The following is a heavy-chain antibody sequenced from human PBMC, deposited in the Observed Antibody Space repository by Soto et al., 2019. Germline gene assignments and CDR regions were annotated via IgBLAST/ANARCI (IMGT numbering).Heavy chain of an antibody. CDR1: GGSISSYY. V-gene: IGHV4-59*08. D-gene: IGHD3-3*01. CDR2: IYYSGST. Sequence: SETLSLTCTVSGGSISSYYWSWIRQPPGKGLEWIGYIYYSGSTNYNPSLKSRVTISVDTSKNQFSLKLSSVTAADTAVYYCARRRDYDFWSGYYSGYFDYWGQGTLVTVSS. J-gene: IGHJ4*02. CDR3: ARRRDYDFWSGYYSGYFDY.